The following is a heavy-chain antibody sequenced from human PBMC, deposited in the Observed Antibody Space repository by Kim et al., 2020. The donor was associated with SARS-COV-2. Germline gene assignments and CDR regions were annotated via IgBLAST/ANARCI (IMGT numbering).Heavy chain of an antibody. J-gene: IGHJ6*02. V-gene: IGHV1-46*01. Sequence: AQKSQGRVTMTRDTSTGTVYMGLSSLRSEDTAVYYCASGPAGRYYGMDVWGQGTTVTVSS. CDR3: ASGPAGRYYGMDV. D-gene: IGHD1-26*01.